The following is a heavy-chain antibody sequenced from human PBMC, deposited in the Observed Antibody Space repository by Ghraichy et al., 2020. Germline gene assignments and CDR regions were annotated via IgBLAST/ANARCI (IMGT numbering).Heavy chain of an antibody. V-gene: IGHV1-18*04. J-gene: IGHJ4*02. D-gene: IGHD2-15*01. CDR1: GYTFTSHG. CDR3: ARDPPVYCSGGSCYPFDY. Sequence: ASVKVSGKASGYTFTSHGISWVRQAPGQGLEWMGWISGYNGNTNYAQKLQGRVTMTTDTFTSTAYMELRSLRSDDTAVYYCARDPPVYCSGGSCYPFDYWGQGTLVTVSS. CDR2: ISGYNGNT.